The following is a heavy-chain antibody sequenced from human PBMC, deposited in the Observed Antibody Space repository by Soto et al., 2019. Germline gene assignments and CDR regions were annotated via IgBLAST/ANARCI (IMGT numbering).Heavy chain of an antibody. CDR2: IDWDDDK. CDR3: ARTRITIFGVVTYYYYGMDV. D-gene: IGHD3-3*01. CDR1: GFSLSTSGMC. J-gene: IGHJ6*02. Sequence: TLVNPTQTLTLTCTFSGFSLSTSGMCVSWIRQPPGKALEWLALIDWDDDKYYSTSLKTRLTISKDTSKNQVVLTMTNMDPVDTATYYCARTRITIFGVVTYYYYGMDVWGQGTTVTVSS. V-gene: IGHV2-70*01.